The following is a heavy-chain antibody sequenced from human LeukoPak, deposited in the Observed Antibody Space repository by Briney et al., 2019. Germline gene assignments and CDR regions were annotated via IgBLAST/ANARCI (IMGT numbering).Heavy chain of an antibody. CDR2: IYYSGGT. D-gene: IGHD5-12*01. CDR1: GGSFSGYY. CDR3: ARVKSVATIDYGMDV. Sequence: SETLSLTCAVYGGSFSGYYWSWIRQPPGKGLEWIGYIYYSGGTNYNPSLKSRVTISVDTSKNQFSLKLSSVTAADTAVYYCARVKSVATIDYGMDVWGQGTTVTVSS. V-gene: IGHV4-59*01. J-gene: IGHJ6*02.